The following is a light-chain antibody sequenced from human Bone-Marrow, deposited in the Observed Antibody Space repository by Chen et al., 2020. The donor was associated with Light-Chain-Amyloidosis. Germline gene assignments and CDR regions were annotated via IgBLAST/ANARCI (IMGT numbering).Light chain of an antibody. Sequence: SYELTQPPSVSVSPGQTARITCSGDDLPTKYSYWYQQKPGLAPVLGIHRDTERPSGISERFSGSSSGTTATVTISGVQAEDEADYHGQSADSSGTYEVIFGGGTKLTVL. J-gene: IGLJ2*01. CDR3: QSADSSGTYEVI. V-gene: IGLV3-25*03. CDR1: DLPTKY. CDR2: RDT.